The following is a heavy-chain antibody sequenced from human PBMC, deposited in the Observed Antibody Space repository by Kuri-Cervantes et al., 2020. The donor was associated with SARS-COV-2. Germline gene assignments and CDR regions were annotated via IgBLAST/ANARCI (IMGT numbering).Heavy chain of an antibody. CDR2: IYYSGST. CDR3: ARTQLGMNMDV. Sequence: LRLSCTVSGGSISSSSYYWGWIRQPPGKGLEWIGSIYYSGSTYYNPSLKSRVTISVDTSKNQFSLKLSSVTAADTAVYYCARTQLGMNMDVWGKGTTVTVSS. CDR1: GGSISSSSYY. J-gene: IGHJ6*03. D-gene: IGHD7-27*01. V-gene: IGHV4-39*01.